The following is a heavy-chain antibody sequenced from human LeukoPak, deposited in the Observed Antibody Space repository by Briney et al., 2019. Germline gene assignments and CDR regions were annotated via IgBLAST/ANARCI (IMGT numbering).Heavy chain of an antibody. CDR2: IYTSGST. CDR3: ARDRFGDLNYFDY. V-gene: IGHV4-4*07. CDR1: GGSTSSYF. J-gene: IGHJ4*02. Sequence: PSETLSLTCTVSGGSTSSYFWSWIRQPAGKGLEWIGCIYTSGSTNYNPSLKSRVTISADKSTNQFSLKLSSVTAADTAVYYCARDRFGDLNYFDYWGQGTLVTVSS. D-gene: IGHD3-3*01.